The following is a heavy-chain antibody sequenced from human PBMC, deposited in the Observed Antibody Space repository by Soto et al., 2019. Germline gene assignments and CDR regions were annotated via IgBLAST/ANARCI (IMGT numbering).Heavy chain of an antibody. CDR2: ISGTGVTT. CDR1: GFTFISYA. D-gene: IGHD2-21*02. CDR3: ATGHCAGDCYLSGS. V-gene: IGHV3-23*01. Sequence: GGSLTLAGAACGFTFISYAMSWVRQAPGNGVEGVSGISGTGVTTYYADSVRGRFTISRDNSKKTLYLQMNSLRAEDTAVYYCATGHCAGDCYLSGSWGPGT. J-gene: IGHJ5*02.